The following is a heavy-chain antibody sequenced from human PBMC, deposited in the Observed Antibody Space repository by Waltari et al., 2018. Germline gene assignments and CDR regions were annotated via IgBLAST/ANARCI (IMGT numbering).Heavy chain of an antibody. Sequence: QAQFVQSGAEGKKPGASVRVSCRASGYTLSDCAISWVGQAPGQGLEWMGWISANNGHTNHAQKFQGRLIMTKDTSTTTVYMELNYLTSDDTAVYYCARERHRLMEVGYLMALDPWGQGTLVTVSS. CDR2: ISANNGHT. D-gene: IGHD3-3*01. J-gene: IGHJ5*02. CDR3: ARERHRLMEVGYLMALDP. CDR1: GYTLSDCA. V-gene: IGHV1-18*01.